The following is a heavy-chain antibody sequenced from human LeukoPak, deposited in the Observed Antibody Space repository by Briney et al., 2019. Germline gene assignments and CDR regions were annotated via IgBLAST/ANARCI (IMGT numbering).Heavy chain of an antibody. Sequence: PSETLSLTCTVSGGSISSYYWSWIRQPAGKGLEWIGRIYTSGSTNYNPSLKSRVTMSVDTSKNQFSLELSSVTAADTAVYYCARGKKSSGWDDSFDIWGQGTMVTVSS. CDR2: IYTSGST. CDR1: GGSISSYY. D-gene: IGHD6-19*01. V-gene: IGHV4-4*07. J-gene: IGHJ3*02. CDR3: ARGKKSSGWDDSFDI.